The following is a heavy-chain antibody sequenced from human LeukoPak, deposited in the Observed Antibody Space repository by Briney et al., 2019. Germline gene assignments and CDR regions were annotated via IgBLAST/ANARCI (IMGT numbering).Heavy chain of an antibody. V-gene: IGHV3-21*01. CDR2: ISYNSNYI. J-gene: IGHJ4*02. CDR3: ARADYYETSGPFGY. D-gene: IGHD3-22*01. Sequence: GGSLRLSCAGPGFTFSSHGMNWVRQAPGKGLEWVSFISYNSNYIFYADSVKGRFTISRDNAKNSLYLQMNSLRAEDTAVYYCARADYYETSGPFGYWGQGTLVIVSS. CDR1: GFTFSSHG.